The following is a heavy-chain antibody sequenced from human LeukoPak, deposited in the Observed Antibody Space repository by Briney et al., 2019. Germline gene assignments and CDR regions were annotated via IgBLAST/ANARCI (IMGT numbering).Heavy chain of an antibody. D-gene: IGHD3-22*01. Sequence: LRLSCAASGFTFSSYAMHWVRQPPGKGLEWIGYIYYSGSTYYNPSLKSRVTISVDTSKNQFSLKLSSVTAADTAVYYCARVPFDSSGYAADYWGQGTLVTVSS. V-gene: IGHV4-30-4*01. CDR1: GFTFSSYAMH. J-gene: IGHJ4*02. CDR3: ARVPFDSSGYAADY. CDR2: IYYSGST.